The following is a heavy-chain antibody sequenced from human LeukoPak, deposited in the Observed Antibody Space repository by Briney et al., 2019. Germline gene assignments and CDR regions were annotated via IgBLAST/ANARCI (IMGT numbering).Heavy chain of an antibody. CDR1: GYIFTGYY. V-gene: IGHV1-2*02. Sequence: SVKVSCKASGYIFTGYYMHRVRQAPGQGLEWMGWINPNSGGTKYAQRFQGRVTMTRDTPTSTAYMELSSLRSDDTAVFYCARVSSSWDSSFGYWGQGTLVTVSS. CDR3: ARVSSSWDSSFGY. J-gene: IGHJ4*02. D-gene: IGHD6-13*01. CDR2: INPNSGGT.